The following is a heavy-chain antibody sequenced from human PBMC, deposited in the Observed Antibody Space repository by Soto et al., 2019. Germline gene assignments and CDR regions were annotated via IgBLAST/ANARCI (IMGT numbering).Heavy chain of an antibody. V-gene: IGHV3-66*01. J-gene: IGHJ6*02. D-gene: IGHD1-1*01. CDR3: AGDTVLETV. CDR1: GLTVSNSY. CDR2: IYSGCAT. Sequence: EVQLVESGGGLVQPGGSLRLSCAASGLTVSNSYLSWVRQAPGKGLEWVSVIYSGCATYYADSVQGRFTISRDDSKNTLFLQMTSLGVEDTGVYYCAGDTVLETVWGRGTTVIVSS.